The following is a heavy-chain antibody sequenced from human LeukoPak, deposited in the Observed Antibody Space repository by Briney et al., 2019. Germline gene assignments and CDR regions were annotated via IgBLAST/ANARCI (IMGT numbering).Heavy chain of an antibody. CDR3: VADIRLRPS. Sequence: ASVKVSCKASGYSFIEYYMHWVRQAPGQGLEWVGMLNSRNGAAKYAQKFQGRVAMTRDTSISAAYMEVTTLKSDDTAVYYCVADIRLRPSWGQGTLVIVSS. CDR1: GYSFIEYY. CDR2: LNSRNGAA. J-gene: IGHJ5*02. V-gene: IGHV1-2*02. D-gene: IGHD4-17*01.